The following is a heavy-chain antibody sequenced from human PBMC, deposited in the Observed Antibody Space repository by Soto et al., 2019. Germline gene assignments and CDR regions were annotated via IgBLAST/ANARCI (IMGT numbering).Heavy chain of an antibody. CDR1: GFTFTTFA. D-gene: IGHD2-2*01. CDR2: ISANGYNQ. Sequence: QVQLVDSGGGVVQPGKSLRLSCVASGFTFTTFAMHWVRQTPGKGLEWVAAISANGYNQFYGHSVKGRFTISRDDSRXXXXXXXXXXXXXXXXXXXXXXXXXXXXSGATCYVPLQHWGQGTLVTVSS. CDR3: XXXXXXXXSGATCYVPLQH. J-gene: IGHJ1*01. V-gene: IGHV3-30*04.